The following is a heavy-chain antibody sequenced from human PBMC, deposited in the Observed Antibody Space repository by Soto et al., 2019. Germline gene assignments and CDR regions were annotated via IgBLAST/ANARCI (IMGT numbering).Heavy chain of an antibody. D-gene: IGHD1-1*01. J-gene: IGHJ4*02. CDR1: GGSISNYY. Sequence: SETLSLTCTVSGGSISNYYWSWIRQPAGQGLQFIGYIYYSGSTNYNPSLKSRVTISVDTSKNQFSLKLSSVTAADTAVYYCARVGRTSWNGGGEYWGQGTLVTVSS. V-gene: IGHV4-59*01. CDR3: ARVGRTSWNGGGEY. CDR2: IYYSGST.